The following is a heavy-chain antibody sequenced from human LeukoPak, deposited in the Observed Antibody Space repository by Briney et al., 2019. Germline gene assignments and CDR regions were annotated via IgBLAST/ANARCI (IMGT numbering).Heavy chain of an antibody. D-gene: IGHD6-19*01. CDR3: ARAEKWLATET. V-gene: IGHV3-21*01. Sequence: GGSLRLSCAASGFTFSSYSMIWVRQAPGKGLEWVSSISSDTSYIFYADSVRGRFTISRDNAKNSLFLQMNSLRAEDTAVYYCARAEKWLATETWGQEPLVTVSS. J-gene: IGHJ4*02. CDR1: GFTFSSYS. CDR2: ISSDTSYI.